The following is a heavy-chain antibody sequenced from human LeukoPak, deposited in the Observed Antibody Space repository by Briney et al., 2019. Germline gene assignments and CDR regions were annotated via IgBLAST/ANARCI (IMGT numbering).Heavy chain of an antibody. Sequence: SETLSLTCTVSGGSISSYYWSWIRQPPGKGLEWIGYIYYSGSTNYNPSLKSRVTISVDTSKNQFSLKLSSVTAADTAAYYCASMYYYGSGSPRDYFDYWGQGTLVTVSS. CDR3: ASMYYYGSGSPRDYFDY. D-gene: IGHD3-10*01. J-gene: IGHJ4*02. V-gene: IGHV4-59*01. CDR1: GGSISSYY. CDR2: IYYSGST.